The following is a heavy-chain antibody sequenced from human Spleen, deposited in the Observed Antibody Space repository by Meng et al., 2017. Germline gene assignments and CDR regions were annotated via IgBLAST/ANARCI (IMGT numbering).Heavy chain of an antibody. CDR3: AGVESGDTFTGHLDY. J-gene: IGHJ4*02. D-gene: IGHD3-16*01. CDR1: GFTFSSYA. V-gene: IGHV3-33*08. Sequence: GGSLRLSCVASGFTFSSYAMSWVRQAPGKGLEWVAVLWYDGTNKYYADSVKGRFTISRDNSKNTLYLQMNSLRDEDTAVCYCAGVESGDTFTGHLDYWGQGTLVTVSS. CDR2: LWYDGTNK.